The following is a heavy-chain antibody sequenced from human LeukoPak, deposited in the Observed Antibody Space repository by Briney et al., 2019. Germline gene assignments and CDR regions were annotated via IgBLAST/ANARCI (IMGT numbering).Heavy chain of an antibody. CDR3: ARVVTGTGWFDP. J-gene: IGHJ5*02. CDR1: GSTFTVYY. Sequence: ASVKVSCKASGSTFTVYYIHWVRQAPGQGREWMGRIGPNSGATNYAQKFQGRVTMTRDTSISTAYMELSRLTSDDSAVYYCARVVTGTGWFDPCGQGNLVTVSS. D-gene: IGHD1-1*01. CDR2: IGPNSGAT. V-gene: IGHV1-2*06.